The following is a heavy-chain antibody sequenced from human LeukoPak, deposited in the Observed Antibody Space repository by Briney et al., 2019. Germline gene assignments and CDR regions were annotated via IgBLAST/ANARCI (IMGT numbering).Heavy chain of an antibody. Sequence: SETLSLTCTVSGGSISSYYWSWVRQPPGKGLEWVGYIYYSGSTNYNPSLKSRATISVDTSKNQFSLKLNSVTAADTTVYYCARGVTAGIRFLEWLHPVYFDPWGQGTLVTVSS. CDR1: GGSISSYY. V-gene: IGHV4-59*08. CDR3: ARGVTAGIRFLEWLHPVYFDP. D-gene: IGHD3-3*01. CDR2: IYYSGST. J-gene: IGHJ5*02.